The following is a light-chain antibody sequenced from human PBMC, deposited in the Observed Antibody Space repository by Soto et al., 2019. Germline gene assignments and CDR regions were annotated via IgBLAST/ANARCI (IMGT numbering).Light chain of an antibody. CDR1: QSLVSSDGNTY. CDR2: KVS. J-gene: IGKJ2*01. V-gene: IGKV2-30*01. Sequence: DVVMTQSPLSLPVTLGQPASISCRSSQSLVSSDGNTYLNWFQQRPGQSPRRLIYKVSNRDSGVPDRFSGSGSGTDFTLKISRVEAEDVGVYFCMQGTPWLGTFGQGTKLEIK. CDR3: MQGTPWLGT.